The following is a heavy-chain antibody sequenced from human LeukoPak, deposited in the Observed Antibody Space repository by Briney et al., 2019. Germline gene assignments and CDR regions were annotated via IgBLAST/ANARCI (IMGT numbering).Heavy chain of an antibody. CDR1: GYSISSGYY. J-gene: IGHJ5*02. Sequence: SETLSLTCAVSGYSISSGYYWGWIRQPPGKGLEWIGSIYHSGSTYYNPSLKSRVTISVDTSKNQFSLKLSSVTAADTAVYYCARAGSTTYNWFDPWGQGTLVTVSS. CDR3: ARAGSTTYNWFDP. D-gene: IGHD2-2*01. V-gene: IGHV4-38-2*01. CDR2: IYHSGST.